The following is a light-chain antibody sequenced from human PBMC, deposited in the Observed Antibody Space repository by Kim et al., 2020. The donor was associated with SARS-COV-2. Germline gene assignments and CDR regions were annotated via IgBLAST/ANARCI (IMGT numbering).Light chain of an antibody. CDR1: SSNIGNNA. J-gene: IGLJ1*01. CDR2: YDD. CDR3: AAWDDSLNGRV. V-gene: IGLV1-36*01. Sequence: RQRVTISGSGSSSNIGNNAVNWYQQLPGKAPKLLIYYDDLLPSGVSDRFSGSKSGTSASLAISGLQSEDEADYYCAAWDDSLNGRVFGTGTKVTVL.